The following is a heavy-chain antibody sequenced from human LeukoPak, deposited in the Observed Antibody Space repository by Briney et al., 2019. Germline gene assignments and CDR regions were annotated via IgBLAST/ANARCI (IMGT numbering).Heavy chain of an antibody. CDR2: INPSAGST. D-gene: IGHD4-17*01. CDR3: ARDRTRANYGDLFASLED. J-gene: IGHJ4*02. V-gene: IGHV1-46*01. Sequence: RASVKVSCKASGYTFTSYYMHWVRQAPGQGLEWMGIINPSAGSTSYAQKFQGRVTMTRDTSTSTVYMELSSLRSEDTAVYYCARDRTRANYGDLFASLEDWARGPLVTVSS. CDR1: GYTFTSYY.